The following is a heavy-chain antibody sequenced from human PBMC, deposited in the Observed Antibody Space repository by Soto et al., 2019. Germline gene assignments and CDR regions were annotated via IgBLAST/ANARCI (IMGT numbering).Heavy chain of an antibody. Sequence: EVQLVESGGGLVQPGGSLRLSCAASGFTVSSNYMSWVRQAPGKGLEWVSVIYSGGSTYYADSVKGRFTISRDNSKNTRYLQRNSLRAEDTAVYYCGREQVGRFDSWGQGTLVTVSS. CDR2: IYSGGST. V-gene: IGHV3-66*01. D-gene: IGHD3-3*01. CDR1: GFTVSSNY. CDR3: GREQVGRFDS. J-gene: IGHJ4*02.